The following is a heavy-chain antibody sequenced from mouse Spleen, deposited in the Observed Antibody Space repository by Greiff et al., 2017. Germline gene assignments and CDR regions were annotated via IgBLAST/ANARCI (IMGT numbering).Heavy chain of an antibody. Sequence: VQLQQPGAELVKPGASVKLSCKASGYTFTSYWMHWVKQRPGQGLEWIGMIHPNSGSTNYNEKFKSKATLTVDKSSSTAYMQLSSLTSEDSAVYYCARLDRVREAWFAYWGQGTLVTVSA. CDR3: ARLDRVREAWFAY. J-gene: IGHJ3*01. D-gene: IGHD2-2*01. CDR2: IHPNSGST. V-gene: IGHV1-64*01. CDR1: GYTFTSYW.